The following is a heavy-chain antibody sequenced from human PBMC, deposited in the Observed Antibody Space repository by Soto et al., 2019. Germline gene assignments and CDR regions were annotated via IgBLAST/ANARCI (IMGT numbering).Heavy chain of an antibody. CDR2: MSGSGGST. V-gene: IGHV3-23*01. J-gene: IGHJ4*02. CDR1: GFTFSSYA. D-gene: IGHD2-8*01. Sequence: EVQLLESGGVLVQPGGSLRLSCAASGFTFSSYAMSWVRQAPGTGLEWVSAMSGSGGSTYYADSVKGRFTISRDNSKNTLYLQMNSLRAEDTAVYYCAKDTEKRLVVLMVYAFHYFDYWGQGTLVTVSS. CDR3: AKDTEKRLVVLMVYAFHYFDY.